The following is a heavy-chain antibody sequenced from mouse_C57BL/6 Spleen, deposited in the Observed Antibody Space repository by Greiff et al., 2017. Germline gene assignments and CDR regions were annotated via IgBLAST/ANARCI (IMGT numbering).Heavy chain of an antibody. CDR2: ISSGGSYT. CDR3: ARQATAAYYFDY. Sequence: EVMLVESGGDLVKPGGSLKLSCAASGFTFSSYGMSWVRQTPDKRLEWVATISSGGSYTYYPDSVKGRFTISRDNAKNTLYLQMSSLKSEDTAMYYCARQATAAYYFDYWGQGTTLTVSS. CDR1: GFTFSSYG. V-gene: IGHV5-6*01. D-gene: IGHD1-2*01. J-gene: IGHJ2*01.